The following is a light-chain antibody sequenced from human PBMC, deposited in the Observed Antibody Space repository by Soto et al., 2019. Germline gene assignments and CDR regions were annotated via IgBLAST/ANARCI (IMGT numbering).Light chain of an antibody. CDR2: GAS. CDR1: ENVRTF. Sequence: VLTQSPATLSLSPGERATLSCRASENVRTFVDWYQQKPGQAPTLLIYGASNRATDIPARFSGSGSGTDFTLTISNLEPEDFAVYYCQQHSHWPPWTFGQGTRVEIQ. CDR3: QQHSHWPPWT. J-gene: IGKJ1*01. V-gene: IGKV3-11*01.